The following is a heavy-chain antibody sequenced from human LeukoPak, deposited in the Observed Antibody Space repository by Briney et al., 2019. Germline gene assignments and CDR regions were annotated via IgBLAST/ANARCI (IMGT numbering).Heavy chain of an antibody. V-gene: IGHV4-59*01. CDR2: AYYTGDT. D-gene: IGHD4-17*01. J-gene: IGHJ4*02. Sequence: PSETLSLTCTVSGGSIRSYYWSWIRQPPGKGLEWIGYAYYTGDTNYRPSLKSRVTISVDTSKNQFSLTLNSVTAADTAVYYCARGTVTTSLPFDYWGQGTLVTVSS. CDR1: GGSIRSYY. CDR3: ARGTVTTSLPFDY.